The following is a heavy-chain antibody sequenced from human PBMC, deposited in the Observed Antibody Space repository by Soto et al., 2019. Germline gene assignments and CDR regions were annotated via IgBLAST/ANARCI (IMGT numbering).Heavy chain of an antibody. V-gene: IGHV3-23*01. D-gene: IGHD3-9*01. CDR3: AKEALAAPISGFDY. CDR2: ISGSGGSK. CDR1: VFTFSSDA. J-gene: IGHJ4*02. Sequence: GGALRHSCAASVFTFSSDAMSWVSQTPGKGLEWVSAISGSGGSKYYADSVKGRFTISRDNSKNTLYLQMNSLRAEDTVVYYCAKEALAAPISGFDYWGQGTLVTVSS.